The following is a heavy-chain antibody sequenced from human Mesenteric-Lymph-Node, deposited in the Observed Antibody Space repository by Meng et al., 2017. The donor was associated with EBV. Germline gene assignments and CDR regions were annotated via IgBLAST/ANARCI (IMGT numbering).Heavy chain of an antibody. Sequence: QVQLPQSGPRLVKPSPTLSLPCAISWDSVPITGAAWTWIRQAPSRGLEWLGRTYYRSKWYNDYAVSVKGRIAINPDTSKNQFFLQLNSVTPEDTAVYYCARDYGTSRPFEYWGQGILVTVSS. V-gene: IGHV6-1*01. CDR2: TYYRSKWYN. CDR3: ARDYGTSRPFEY. CDR1: WDSVPITGAA. J-gene: IGHJ4*02. D-gene: IGHD1/OR15-1a*01.